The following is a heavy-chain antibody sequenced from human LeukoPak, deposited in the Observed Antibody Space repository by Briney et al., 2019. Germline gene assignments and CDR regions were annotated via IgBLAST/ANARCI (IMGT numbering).Heavy chain of an antibody. CDR3: AKESLRVVPSATFDY. J-gene: IGHJ4*02. Sequence: GGSLRLSCAASGFTVSSNYMSWVRQAPGKGLEWVSVIYSGGSTYYADSVKGRFTISRDNSKNTLYLQMHSLRAEDTAVYYCAKESLRVVPSATFDYWGQGTLVTVSS. V-gene: IGHV3-53*01. CDR2: IYSGGST. CDR1: GFTVSSNY. D-gene: IGHD2-2*01.